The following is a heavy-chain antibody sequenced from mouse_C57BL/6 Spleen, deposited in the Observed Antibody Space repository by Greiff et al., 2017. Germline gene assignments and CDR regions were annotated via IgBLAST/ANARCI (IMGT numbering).Heavy chain of an antibody. J-gene: IGHJ3*01. CDR2: INPNNGGT. D-gene: IGHD1-1*01. CDR1: GYTFTDYN. V-gene: IGHV1-18*01. CDR3: ARGRYGTY. Sequence: EVKLVESGPELVKPGASVKIPCKASGYTFTDYNMDWVKQSHGTSLEWIGDINPNNGGTISNQKFKGKATLTVDKSSSTAYMELRSLTSEDTAVYYCARGRYGTYWGQGTLVTVSA.